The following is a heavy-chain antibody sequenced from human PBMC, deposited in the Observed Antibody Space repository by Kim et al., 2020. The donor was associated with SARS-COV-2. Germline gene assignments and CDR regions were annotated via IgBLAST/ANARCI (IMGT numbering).Heavy chain of an antibody. D-gene: IGHD3-22*01. J-gene: IGHJ4*01. V-gene: IGHV3-30*18. Sequence: GGSLRLSCAASGFTFSSYGMHWVRQAPGKGLEWVAVISYDGSNKYYADSVKGRFTISRDNSKNTLYLQMNSLRAEDTAVYYCAKSNSYYYDSSGYYPYWG. CDR1: GFTFSSYG. CDR3: AKSNSYYYDSSGYYPY. CDR2: ISYDGSNK.